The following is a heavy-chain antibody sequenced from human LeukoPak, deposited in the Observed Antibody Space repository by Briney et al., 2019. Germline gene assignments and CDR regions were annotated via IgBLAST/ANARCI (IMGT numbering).Heavy chain of an antibody. D-gene: IGHD4-17*01. J-gene: IGHJ6*02. CDR3: AKDRNLRAYYYYGMDV. V-gene: IGHV3-9*01. CDR1: GFTFDDYA. Sequence: GGSLRLSCAASGFTFDDYAMHWVRQAPGKGLEWVSGISWNSGSIGYADSVKGRFTISRDNSKNSLYLQMNSLRAEDTALYYCAKDRNLRAYYYYGMDVWGQGTTVTVSS. CDR2: ISWNSGSI.